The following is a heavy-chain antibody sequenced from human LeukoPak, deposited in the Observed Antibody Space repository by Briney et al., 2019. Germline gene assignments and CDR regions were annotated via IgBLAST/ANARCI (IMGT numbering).Heavy chain of an antibody. CDR2: ISYDGSNK. J-gene: IGHJ6*02. CDR3: AKEVAYQLLYGYYGMDV. CDR1: GFTFSSYG. D-gene: IGHD2-2*02. V-gene: IGHV3-30*18. Sequence: PGRSLRLSCAASGFTFSSYGMHWVRQAPGKGLEWVAVISYDGSNKYYADSVKGRFTISRDNSKNTLYLQMNSLRAEDTAVYYCAKEVAYQLLYGYYGMDVWGQGTTVTVSS.